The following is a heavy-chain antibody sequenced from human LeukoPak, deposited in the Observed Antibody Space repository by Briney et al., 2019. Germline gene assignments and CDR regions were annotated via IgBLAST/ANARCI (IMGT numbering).Heavy chain of an antibody. V-gene: IGHV3-23*01. D-gene: IGHD3-22*01. CDR1: GSTFSSYA. Sequence: GGSLRLSCAASGSTFSSYAMSWVRQAPGKGLEWVSAISGSGGSTYYADSVKGRFTISRDNSKNTLYLQMNSLRAEDTAVYYCAKDGGYYDSRDLYWGQGTLVTVSS. CDR3: AKDGGYYDSRDLY. CDR2: ISGSGGST. J-gene: IGHJ4*02.